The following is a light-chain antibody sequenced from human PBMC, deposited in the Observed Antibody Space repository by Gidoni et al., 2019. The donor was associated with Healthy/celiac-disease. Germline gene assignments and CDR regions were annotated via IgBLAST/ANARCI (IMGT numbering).Light chain of an antibody. CDR1: QGISSY. J-gene: IGKJ3*01. CDR2: AAS. CDR3: QQYYSYPHT. V-gene: IGKV1-8*01. Sequence: AIRMTQSPSSFSASTGDRVTITCRASQGISSYLAWYQQKPGKAPKLLIYAASTLQSGVPSRFSGSGSGTDFTLTISCLQPEDFATYYCQQYYSYPHTFGHGTKVDIK.